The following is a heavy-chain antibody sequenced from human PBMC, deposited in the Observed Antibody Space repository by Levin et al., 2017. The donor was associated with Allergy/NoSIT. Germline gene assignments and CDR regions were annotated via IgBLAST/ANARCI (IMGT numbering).Heavy chain of an antibody. CDR3: ASGGGSYNY. Sequence: MSGGSLRLSCVASGFTFSRYAMNWVRQSPGKGLEWISSITSSSSYINYADSVKGRFTISRDNAKKSLYLQMSSLTGEDSAVYYCASGGGSYNYWGQGTLVTVSS. CDR2: ITSSSSYI. CDR1: GFTFSRYA. V-gene: IGHV3-21*01. J-gene: IGHJ4*02. D-gene: IGHD1-26*01.